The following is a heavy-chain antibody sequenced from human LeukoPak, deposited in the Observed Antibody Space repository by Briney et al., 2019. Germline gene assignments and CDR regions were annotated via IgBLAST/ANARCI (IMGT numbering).Heavy chain of an antibody. CDR2: IYHSET. CDR3: ARSAGYFGIWRGPYWYFGL. Sequence: NTSETLSLTCSVSGGSISSHYWSLIRQPPGKGLEWIGYIYHSETNYNPSLKSRVTISVDTSKNQFSLNLVSVTAADTAVYYCARSAGYFGIWRGPYWYFGLWGRGTLVTVSS. J-gene: IGHJ2*01. CDR1: GGSISSHY. V-gene: IGHV4-59*11. D-gene: IGHD3/OR15-3a*01.